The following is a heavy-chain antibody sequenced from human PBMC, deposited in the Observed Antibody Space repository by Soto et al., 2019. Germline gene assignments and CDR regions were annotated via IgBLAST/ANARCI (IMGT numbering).Heavy chain of an antibody. J-gene: IGHJ4*02. V-gene: IGHV3-23*01. CDR1: GFTFSSYA. CDR3: AKGRYSSSWYYFDY. Sequence: EVQLLASGAGLVQPGGSLRLFCAASGFTFSSYAMSWVRQAPGKGLEWVSVISGSGGTTYYADSVKGRFTISRDNSKNTLYLQMNSLRAEDTAVYYCAKGRYSSSWYYFDYWGQGTLVTVSS. CDR2: ISGSGGTT. D-gene: IGHD6-13*01.